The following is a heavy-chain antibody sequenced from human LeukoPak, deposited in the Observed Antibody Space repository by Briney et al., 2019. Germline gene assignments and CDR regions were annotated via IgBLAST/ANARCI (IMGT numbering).Heavy chain of an antibody. CDR1: GFAVSSNY. D-gene: IGHD1-26*01. CDR2: IYIGGST. CDR3: AKDKGPMVGAPRHHYYYMDV. Sequence: GGSLRLSCAASGFAVSSNYMSWVRHPPGNGLEWVAVIYIGGSTNYADSAKGRFTISRDNSKNTLYLQMNSLRAEDTAVYYCAKDKGPMVGAPRHHYYYMDVWGKGTTVTISS. J-gene: IGHJ6*03. V-gene: IGHV3-53*01.